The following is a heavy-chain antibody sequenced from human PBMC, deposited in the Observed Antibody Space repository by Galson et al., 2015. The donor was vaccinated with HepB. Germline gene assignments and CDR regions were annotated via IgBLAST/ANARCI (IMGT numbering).Heavy chain of an antibody. Sequence: SLRLSCAASGFIVSNNHMTWVRQAPGKGLEWVSVIYSGGSTYYADSVKGRFTISRDNSKNTLYLQMNSLRAEDTAVYYCAREYSAGWFSGLGYWVQGTLVTVSS. J-gene: IGHJ4*02. V-gene: IGHV3-53*01. CDR2: IYSGGST. CDR3: AREYSAGWFSGLGY. CDR1: GFIVSNNH. D-gene: IGHD5-12*01.